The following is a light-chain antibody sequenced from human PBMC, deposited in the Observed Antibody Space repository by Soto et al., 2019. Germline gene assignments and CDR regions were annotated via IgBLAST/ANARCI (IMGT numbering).Light chain of an antibody. J-gene: IGLJ1*01. Sequence: QSVLTQPSSVSGSPGQSLTISCTGTISDVGGYNYVSWYQQHPGKAPKLMIYEVSNRPSGVSNRFSGSKSGNTASLTISGLQAEDEADYYCSSYTRRSTIVFGTGTKVTVL. CDR1: ISDVGGYNY. CDR3: SSYTRRSTIV. V-gene: IGLV2-14*01. CDR2: EVS.